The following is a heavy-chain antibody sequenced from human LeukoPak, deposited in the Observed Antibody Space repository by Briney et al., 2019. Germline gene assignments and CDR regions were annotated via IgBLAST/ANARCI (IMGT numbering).Heavy chain of an antibody. CDR2: IVVGSGNT. Sequence: ASVKVSCKASGFTFTSSAMQWVRQARGQRLEWIGWIVVGSGNTNYAQKFQERVTITRDMSTSTAYMELSSLRSEDTAVYYCARGSVATEWFDPWGQGTLVTVSS. CDR1: GFTFTSSA. V-gene: IGHV1-58*02. J-gene: IGHJ5*02. D-gene: IGHD5-12*01. CDR3: ARGSVATEWFDP.